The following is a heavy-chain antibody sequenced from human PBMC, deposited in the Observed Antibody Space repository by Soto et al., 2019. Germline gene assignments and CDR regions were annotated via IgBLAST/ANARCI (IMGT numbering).Heavy chain of an antibody. CDR2: IGTAGDT. V-gene: IGHV3-13*01. D-gene: IGHD6-19*01. CDR1: GFTFSSYD. CDR3: ARGSGAGTGDDAFDI. J-gene: IGHJ3*02. Sequence: GGSLRLSCAASGFTFSSYDMHWVRQATGKGLEWVSAIGTAGDTYDPGSVKGRFTISRENAKNSLYLQMNSLRAGDTAVYYCARGSGAGTGDDAFDIWGQGTMVTVSS.